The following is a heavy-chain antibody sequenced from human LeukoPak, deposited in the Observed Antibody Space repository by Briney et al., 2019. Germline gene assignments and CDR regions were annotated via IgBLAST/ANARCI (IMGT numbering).Heavy chain of an antibody. Sequence: KPSETLSLTCAVYGGSFSGYYWSWIRQPPGKGLEWIGEINHSGSTDYNPSLKSRVTISVDTSKNQFSLKLSSVTAADTAVYYCARRRGYSGYDLGYWGQGTLVTVSS. V-gene: IGHV4-34*01. CDR1: GGSFSGYY. CDR3: ARRRGYSGYDLGY. CDR2: INHSGST. J-gene: IGHJ4*02. D-gene: IGHD5-12*01.